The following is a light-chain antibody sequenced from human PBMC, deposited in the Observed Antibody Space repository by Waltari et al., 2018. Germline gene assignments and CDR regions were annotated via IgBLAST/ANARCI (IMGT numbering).Light chain of an antibody. CDR1: SGDVGGYDY. Sequence: QSALTQPRSVSGSPGQSVTISCTGTSGDVGGYDYVSWYQQYPGKAPKLMIYDVSKRPSWVPDRFSGSKSGNTASLSISGLQAEDEADYYCCSYAGSWVFGGRTKLTVL. J-gene: IGLJ3*02. CDR2: DVS. CDR3: CSYAGSWV. V-gene: IGLV2-11*01.